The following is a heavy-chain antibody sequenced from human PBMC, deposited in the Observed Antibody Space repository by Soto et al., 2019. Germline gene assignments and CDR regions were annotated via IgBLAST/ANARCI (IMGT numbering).Heavy chain of an antibody. CDR1: GGTFSSYA. D-gene: IGHD2-15*01. CDR2: IIPIFGTA. J-gene: IGHJ6*02. CDR3: ATVVAATSIYYYYGMDV. V-gene: IGHV1-69*13. Sequence: SVKVSCKASGGTFSSYAISWVRQAPGQGLEWMGGIIPIFGTANYAQKFQGRVTITADESTSTAYMELSSLRSEDTAVYYCATVVAATSIYYYYGMDVWGHGTTVTVSS.